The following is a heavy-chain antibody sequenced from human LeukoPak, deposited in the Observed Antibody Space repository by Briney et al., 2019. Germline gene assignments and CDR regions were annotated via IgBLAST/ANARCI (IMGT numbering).Heavy chain of an antibody. Sequence: PGGSLRLSCAASGFTSNYMSWVRQAPGKGLEWISLIYSDGSTTYYADSVKGRFTISRGNSRNTLYLQMNNLRAEDTAVYFCAKGSSTSGYEHWGQGTLVTVSS. D-gene: IGHD5-12*01. CDR1: GFTSNY. CDR3: AKGSSTSGYEH. V-gene: IGHV3-23*03. CDR2: IYSDGSTT. J-gene: IGHJ4*02.